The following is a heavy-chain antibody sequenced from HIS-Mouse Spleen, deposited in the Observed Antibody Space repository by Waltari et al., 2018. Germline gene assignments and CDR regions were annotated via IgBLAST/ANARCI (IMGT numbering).Heavy chain of an antibody. CDR1: GFTFSSYS. Sequence: EVQLVESGGGLVQPGGSLRLSCAASGFTFSSYSMNWVRQAPGKGLEWVSYISSSSSTIYYADSVKGRFTISRDNAKNSLYLQMNSLRAEDTAVYYCAREAAYDFWSGYYNAFDIWGQGTMVTVSS. CDR2: ISSSSSTI. V-gene: IGHV3-48*01. D-gene: IGHD3-3*01. CDR3: AREAAYDFWSGYYNAFDI. J-gene: IGHJ3*02.